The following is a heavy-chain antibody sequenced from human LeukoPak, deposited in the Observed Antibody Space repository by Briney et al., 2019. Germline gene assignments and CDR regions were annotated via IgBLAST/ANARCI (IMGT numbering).Heavy chain of an antibody. V-gene: IGHV1-24*01. CDR1: GYTLTDLS. CDR3: ATDIPRRVRGVVYSSFGMDV. Sequence: ASVKVSCKVSGYTLTDLSMHWVRQAPGRGLEWLGGFDPEDGETIYAQKFQGRVTLAEDTSTDTAYMELSSLRSEDTAAYYCATDIPRRVRGVVYSSFGMDVWGQGTTVTVSS. CDR2: FDPEDGET. D-gene: IGHD3-10*01. J-gene: IGHJ6*02.